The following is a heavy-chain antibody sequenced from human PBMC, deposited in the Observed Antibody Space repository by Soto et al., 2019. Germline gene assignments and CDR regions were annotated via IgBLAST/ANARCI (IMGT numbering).Heavy chain of an antibody. V-gene: IGHV4-30-2*01. CDR2: IYYSGST. Sequence: TSETLSLTCAVSGGSISSGGYSWSWIRQPPGKGLEWIGYIYYSGSTYYNPSLKSRVTISVDRSKNQFSLKLSSVTAADTAVYYCARAGVVRGGYYFDYWGQGTLVTVSS. CDR3: ARAGVVRGGYYFDY. J-gene: IGHJ4*02. D-gene: IGHD3-16*01. CDR1: GGSISSGGYS.